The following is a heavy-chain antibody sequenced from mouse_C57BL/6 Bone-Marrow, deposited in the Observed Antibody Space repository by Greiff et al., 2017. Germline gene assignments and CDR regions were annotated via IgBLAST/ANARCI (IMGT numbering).Heavy chain of an antibody. Sequence: EVKLQESGAELVRPGASVKLSCTASGFNIKDDYMHWVKQRPEQGLEWIGWIDTENGDTEYASKFQGKATITADTSSNTAYLQLSSLTSEDTAVYYCTNPGVSDFDYWGQGTTLTVSS. CDR3: TNPGVSDFDY. CDR1: GFNIKDDY. D-gene: IGHD2-10*02. CDR2: IDTENGDT. V-gene: IGHV14-4*01. J-gene: IGHJ2*01.